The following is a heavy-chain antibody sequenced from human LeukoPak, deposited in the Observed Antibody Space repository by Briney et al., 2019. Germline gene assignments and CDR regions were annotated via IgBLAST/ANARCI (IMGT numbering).Heavy chain of an antibody. J-gene: IGHJ4*02. D-gene: IGHD6-13*01. CDR2: IRNKAYGGTT. CDR1: GFTFSNAW. V-gene: IGHV3-49*04. Sequence: GGSLRLSCAASGFTFSNAWMSWVRQAPGKGLEWVGFIRNKAYGGTTEYAASVKGRFTISRDDSKSIAYLQMNSLKTEDTAVYYCTREGEQQPSYDYWGQGTLVTVSS. CDR3: TREGEQQPSYDY.